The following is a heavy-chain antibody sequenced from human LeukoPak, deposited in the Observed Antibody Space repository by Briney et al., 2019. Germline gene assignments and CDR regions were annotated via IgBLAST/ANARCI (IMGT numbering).Heavy chain of an antibody. CDR2: IKKDGSDK. D-gene: IGHD6-19*01. Sequence: PGGSLRLSCAASGLTFSSYWMNWVRQAPGKGREWVANIKKDGSDKNYLGSVEGRFTISRDNAKNSLYVQMNSLRVEDTAVYYCVAGSGWRFDYWGQGTLVTVSS. V-gene: IGHV3-7*01. J-gene: IGHJ4*02. CDR3: VAGSGWRFDY. CDR1: GLTFSSYW.